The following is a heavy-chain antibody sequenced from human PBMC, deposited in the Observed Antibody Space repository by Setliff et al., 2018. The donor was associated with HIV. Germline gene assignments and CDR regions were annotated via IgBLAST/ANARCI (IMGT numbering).Heavy chain of an antibody. CDR3: ARGDYGSGSYYPYYFYYGMDV. CDR1: GGTFSSYS. J-gene: IGHJ6*02. Sequence: ASVKVSCKASGGTFSSYSINWVRQAPGQGLEWMGGIIPIYGTPIYAQKFQGRVTITADESTSTAYLELSSLRSEDTAVYYCARGDYGSGSYYPYYFYYGMDVWGQGTTVTVSS. D-gene: IGHD3-10*01. V-gene: IGHV1-69*13. CDR2: IIPIYGTP.